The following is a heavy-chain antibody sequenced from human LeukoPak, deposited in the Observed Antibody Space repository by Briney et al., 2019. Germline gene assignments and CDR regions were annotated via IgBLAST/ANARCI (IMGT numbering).Heavy chain of an antibody. V-gene: IGHV4-34*01. CDR3: ARVGRGYVWGSYRY. CDR2: INHSGST. J-gene: IGHJ4*02. CDR1: GGSFSGYY. Sequence: SETLSLTCAVYGGSFSGYYWSWIRQPPGKGLEWIGEINHSGSTNYNPSLKSRVTISVDTSKNQFSLKLSSVTAADTAVYYCARVGRGYVWGSYRYWGQRTLVTVSS. D-gene: IGHD3-16*02.